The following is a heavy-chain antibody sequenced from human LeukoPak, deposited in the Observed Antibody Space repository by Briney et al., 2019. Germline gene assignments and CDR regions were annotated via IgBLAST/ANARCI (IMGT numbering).Heavy chain of an antibody. J-gene: IGHJ4*02. D-gene: IGHD3-16*01. Sequence: SETLSLTCTVSGGSISYYYWSWIRQPPGKGLEWIGYIYYSGGANYNPSLKSRVTMSVDTSKNQFSLHLSSVTAADTAVYYCARDLGQYFDRWGQGTLVTVSS. CDR3: ARDLGQYFDR. CDR2: IYYSGGA. V-gene: IGHV4-59*01. CDR1: GGSISYYY.